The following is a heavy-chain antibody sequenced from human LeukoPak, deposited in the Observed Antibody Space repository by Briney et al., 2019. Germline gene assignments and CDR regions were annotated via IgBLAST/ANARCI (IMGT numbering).Heavy chain of an antibody. J-gene: IGHJ4*02. CDR1: GFTLSSYG. Sequence: PGGSLRLSCAASGFTLSSYGMHWVRQAPGKGLEWVAFIRYDGSNKYYADSVKGRFTISRDNAKNSLYLQMNSPRAEDTAVYYCARAEQWLDYWGQGTLVTVSS. CDR2: IRYDGSNK. CDR3: ARAEQWLDY. D-gene: IGHD6-19*01. V-gene: IGHV3-30*02.